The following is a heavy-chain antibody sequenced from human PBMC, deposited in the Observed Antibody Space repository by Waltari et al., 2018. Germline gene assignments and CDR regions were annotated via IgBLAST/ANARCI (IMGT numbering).Heavy chain of an antibody. CDR1: GFPFSGSA. J-gene: IGHJ4*02. D-gene: IGHD6-6*01. Sequence: EVQLVESGGGLVQPGGSLNLSCAASGFPFSGSAVHWVPQASGKGLEWVGRIRSKANSYATAYAASVKGRFTISRDDSKNTAYLQMNSLKTEDTAVYYCTRHVGSSSWDYWGQGTLVTVSS. V-gene: IGHV3-73*02. CDR3: TRHVGSSSWDY. CDR2: IRSKANSYAT.